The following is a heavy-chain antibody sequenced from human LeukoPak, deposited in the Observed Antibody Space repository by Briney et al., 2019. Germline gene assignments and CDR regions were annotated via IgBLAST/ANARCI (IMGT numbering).Heavy chain of an antibody. CDR2: IYYSGST. CDR3: ASTITMIVVDQFDY. Sequence: SETLSLTCTVSGGSISSGSYYWGWIRQPPGKGLEWIGSIYYSGSTYYNPSLKSRVTISVDTSKNQFSLKLSSVTAADTAVYYCASTITMIVVDQFDYWGQGTLVTVSS. J-gene: IGHJ4*02. V-gene: IGHV4-39*01. D-gene: IGHD3-22*01. CDR1: GGSISSGSYY.